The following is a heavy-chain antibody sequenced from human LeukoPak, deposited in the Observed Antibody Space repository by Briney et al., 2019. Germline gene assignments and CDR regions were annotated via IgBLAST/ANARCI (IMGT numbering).Heavy chain of an antibody. V-gene: IGHV4-61*02. J-gene: IGHJ3*02. CDR3: ARDIVKYYDILTGYYPDAFDI. Sequence: SEALSLTRTVSGGSISSGSYNWSWIRQPAGKGLEWIGRIYTSGSTNYNPSLKSRVTISVDTSKNQFSLKLSSVTAADTAVYYCARDIVKYYDILTGYYPDAFDIWGQGTMVTVSS. CDR1: GGSISSGSYN. CDR2: IYTSGST. D-gene: IGHD3-9*01.